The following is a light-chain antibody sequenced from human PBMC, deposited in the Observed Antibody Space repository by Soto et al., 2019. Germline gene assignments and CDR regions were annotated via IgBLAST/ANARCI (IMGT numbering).Light chain of an antibody. Sequence: ENVLTQSPATLSLSPGEGATLSCRASQSINTYLAWYQQKPGQAPRLLIYDASKRATGIPARFSGSGSGTDFTLTISSLEPEDSAVYYCHQRSNWWTFGQGTKVDIK. V-gene: IGKV3-11*01. CDR3: HQRSNWWT. CDR2: DAS. J-gene: IGKJ1*01. CDR1: QSINTY.